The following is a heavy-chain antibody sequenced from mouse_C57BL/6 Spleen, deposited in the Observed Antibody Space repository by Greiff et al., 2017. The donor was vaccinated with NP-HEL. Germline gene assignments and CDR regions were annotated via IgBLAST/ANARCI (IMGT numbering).Heavy chain of an antibody. CDR3: ARSSNPYYYAMDY. CDR1: GYTFTSYW. D-gene: IGHD2-5*01. V-gene: IGHV1-52*01. CDR2: IDPSDSET. Sequence: VQLQQPGAELVRPGSSVKLSCKASGYTFTSYWMHWVKQRPIQGLEWIGNIDPSDSETHYNQKFKDKATLTVDKSSSTAYMQLSSLTSGDSAVYYCARSSNPYYYAMDYWGQGTSVTVSS. J-gene: IGHJ4*01.